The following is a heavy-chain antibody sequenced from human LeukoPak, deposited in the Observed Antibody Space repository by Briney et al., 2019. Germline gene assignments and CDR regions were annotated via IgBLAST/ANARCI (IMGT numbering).Heavy chain of an antibody. Sequence: SQTLSLSCAISGDSVSSNSAAWNWIRQSPSRGLEWLGRTYYRSKWSTYYAVSVKSRISINRDTSKNQISLQLNSVTPEDTAVYYCARSTGPIDYWGQGTLVTVSS. CDR3: ARSTGPIDY. V-gene: IGHV6-1*01. CDR2: TYYRSKWST. D-gene: IGHD1-1*01. J-gene: IGHJ4*02. CDR1: GDSVSSNSAA.